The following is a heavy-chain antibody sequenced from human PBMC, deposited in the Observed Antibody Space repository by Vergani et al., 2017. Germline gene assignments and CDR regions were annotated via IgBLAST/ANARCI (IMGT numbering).Heavy chain of an antibody. V-gene: IGHV3-21*01. Sequence: EVQLVESGGGLVKPGGSLRLSCAASGFTFSSYSMNWVRQAPGKGLEWVSSISSSSSYIYYADSVKGRFTISRDNAKNTLYLQMNSLRAEDTAVYYCAKDGVTGIDYWGQGTLVTVSS. D-gene: IGHD1-20*01. J-gene: IGHJ4*02. CDR2: ISSSSSYI. CDR1: GFTFSSYS. CDR3: AKDGVTGIDY.